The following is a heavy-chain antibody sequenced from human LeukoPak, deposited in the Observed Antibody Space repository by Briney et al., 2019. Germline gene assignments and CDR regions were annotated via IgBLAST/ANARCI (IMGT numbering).Heavy chain of an antibody. Sequence: ASVKISCKASGYTFTGNYMHWVRQAPGQGLEWMGWINPNSGGTNYAQKFQGRVTMTRDTSIGTAYMELNRLRSDDTAVYYCARGSYNSSDFEYFHHWGQGTLVTVSS. J-gene: IGHJ1*01. D-gene: IGHD3-22*01. CDR3: ARGSYNSSDFEYFHH. V-gene: IGHV1-2*02. CDR1: GYTFTGNY. CDR2: INPNSGGT.